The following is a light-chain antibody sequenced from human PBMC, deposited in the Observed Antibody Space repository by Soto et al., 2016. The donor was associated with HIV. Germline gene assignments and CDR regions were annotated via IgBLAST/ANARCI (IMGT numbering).Light chain of an antibody. Sequence: DIQMTQSPSPLSASVGDRVTITCRASQSISSYLNWYQQKPGKAPKLLIYAASSLQSGVPSRFSGSGSGTDFTLTISSLQPEDFATYYCQQSYSTPYTFGQGTQAGDQT. J-gene: IGKJ2*01. CDR1: QSISSY. CDR2: AAS. CDR3: QQSYSTPYT. V-gene: IGKV1-39*01.